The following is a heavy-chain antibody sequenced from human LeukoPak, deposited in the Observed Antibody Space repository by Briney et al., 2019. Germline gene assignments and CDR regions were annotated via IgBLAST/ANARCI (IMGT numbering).Heavy chain of an antibody. CDR1: GFTFSSYA. CDR2: ISGSGGST. CDR3: ASERDYGDSNAFDM. Sequence: GGSLRLSCAASGFTFSSYAMSWVRQAPGKGLEWVSAISGSGGSTYYADSVKGRFTISRDNSKNTLYLQMNSLRPEDTAVYYCASERDYGDSNAFDMWGQGTMVTVSS. D-gene: IGHD4-17*01. J-gene: IGHJ3*02. V-gene: IGHV3-23*01.